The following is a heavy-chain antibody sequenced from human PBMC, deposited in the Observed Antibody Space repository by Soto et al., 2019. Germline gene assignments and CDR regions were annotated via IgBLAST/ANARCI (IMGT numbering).Heavy chain of an antibody. D-gene: IGHD4-17*01. V-gene: IGHV4-31*03. J-gene: IGHJ5*02. CDR1: GGSISSGRYD. CDR2: IYYSGNT. Sequence: QVQLQESGPGLVKPSQTLSLTGTVSGGSISSGRYDWSRIRQHPGKGLEWIGDIYYSGNTHYTPSLESRVTISVDTSKNPFSLRLSSVTAADTAVYYCARALTTVTLFDPWGQGTPVTVSS. CDR3: ARALTTVTLFDP.